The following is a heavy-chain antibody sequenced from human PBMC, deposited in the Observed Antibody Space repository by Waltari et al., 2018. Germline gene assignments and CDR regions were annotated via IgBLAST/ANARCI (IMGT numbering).Heavy chain of an antibody. CDR3: ARWRWHQSEFDS. V-gene: IGHV3-7*01. Sequence: VQLVEPGGGLVQPGGSMRILWVTTVITSRDSWVRRVSQAPGKGLEWVASIKQGVSEIHYMDAVKGRFTTSTDSAKNSLYLQMNSLRVEDTAVYYCARWRWHQSEFDSWGQGTLVTVSP. D-gene: IGHD2-21*01. J-gene: IGHJ4*02. CDR1: VITSRDSW. CDR2: IKQGVSEI.